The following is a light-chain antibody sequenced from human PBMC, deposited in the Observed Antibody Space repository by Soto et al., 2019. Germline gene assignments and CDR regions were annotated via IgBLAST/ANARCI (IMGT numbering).Light chain of an antibody. V-gene: IGLV2-23*01. Sequence: QSVLTQPASVSGSPGQSITISCTGTSSDVGSYNLVSWYQQHPGKVPQLMIYEGSKRPSGVSNRFSGSKSANTASLTISGLQAEDEADYYCCSYARGSTYAFGTGTKVTVL. CDR3: CSYARGSTYA. CDR1: SSDVGSYNL. CDR2: EGS. J-gene: IGLJ1*01.